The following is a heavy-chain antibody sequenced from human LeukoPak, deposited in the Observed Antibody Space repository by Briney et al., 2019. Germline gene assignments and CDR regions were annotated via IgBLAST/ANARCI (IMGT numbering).Heavy chain of an antibody. Sequence: GASVKVSCKASGGTFSSYAISWVRQAPGQGLEWMGGIIPIFGTANYAQKFQGRVTITADESTSTAYMELSSLRSEDTAVYYCAGQMTAAGIILSYYYYYYMDVWGKGTTVTISS. CDR1: GGTFSSYA. CDR3: AGQMTAAGIILSYYYYYYMDV. D-gene: IGHD6-13*01. V-gene: IGHV1-69*13. CDR2: IIPIFGTA. J-gene: IGHJ6*03.